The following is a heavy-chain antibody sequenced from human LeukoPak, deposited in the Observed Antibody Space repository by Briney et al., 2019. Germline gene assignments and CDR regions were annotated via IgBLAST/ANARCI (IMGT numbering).Heavy chain of an antibody. CDR2: ISSSSSYI. CDR3: ARRITMVRGEVDY. Sequence: PGGSLRLSYAASGFTFSSYSMKWVRQAPGKGLEWVSTISSSSSYIYYADSVKGRFTISRDNAKNSLYLQMNSLRAEDTAVYYCARRITMVRGEVDYWGQGTLVTVSS. D-gene: IGHD3-10*01. J-gene: IGHJ4*02. CDR1: GFTFSSYS. V-gene: IGHV3-21*01.